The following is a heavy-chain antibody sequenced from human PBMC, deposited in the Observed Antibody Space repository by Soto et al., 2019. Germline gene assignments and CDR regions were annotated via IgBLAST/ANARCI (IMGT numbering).Heavy chain of an antibody. Sequence: EVQLLESGGGLVQPGGSLRLSCAASGFTFSSYAMSWVRQAPGKGLEWDSAISGSGGSTYYADSVKGRFTISRDNSKNTLYLQMNSLRAEDTAVYYCAKGRRFCSGGSCYTYYYYYYMDVWGKGTTVTVSS. CDR1: GFTFSSYA. CDR3: AKGRRFCSGGSCYTYYYYYYMDV. J-gene: IGHJ6*03. D-gene: IGHD2-15*01. V-gene: IGHV3-23*01. CDR2: ISGSGGST.